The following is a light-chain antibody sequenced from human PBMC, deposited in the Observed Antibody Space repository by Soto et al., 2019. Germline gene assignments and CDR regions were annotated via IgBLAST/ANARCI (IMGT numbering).Light chain of an antibody. V-gene: IGLV1-40*01. CDR2: ANT. CDR3: QSYDSSLSGYV. J-gene: IGLJ1*01. Sequence: QSVLTQPPPVSGAPGQRVTISCTGSSSNIGPTYDVHWYQQLPGTAPKLLIYANTNRPSGVPDRFSGSKSGTSASLAITGLXAEDEADYFCQSYDSSLSGYVFGTGTKVTVL. CDR1: SSNIGPTYD.